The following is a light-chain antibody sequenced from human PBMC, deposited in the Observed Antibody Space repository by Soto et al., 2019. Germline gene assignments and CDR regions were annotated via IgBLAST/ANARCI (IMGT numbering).Light chain of an antibody. CDR1: QSVSSSH. CDR2: AAS. CDR3: QQYGSSHT. J-gene: IGKJ5*01. V-gene: IGKV3-20*01. Sequence: EIVLPQSPGTLSLSPGERATLSCRASQSVSSSHLAWYQHKPGQAPRLLIYAASSRATGSPDRFSGGGSGTDFTLTISRLEPEDFAVYYCQQYGSSHTFGQGTRLEIK.